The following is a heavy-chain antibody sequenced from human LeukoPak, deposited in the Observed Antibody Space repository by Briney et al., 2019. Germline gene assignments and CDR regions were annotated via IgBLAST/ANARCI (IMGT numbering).Heavy chain of an antibody. CDR1: GFTFDDYA. V-gene: IGHV3-9*01. CDR2: ISWNSGSI. CDR3: VKTKLENYYYYGMDV. J-gene: IGHJ6*02. Sequence: PGGSLRLSCAASGFTFDDYAMHWVRQAPGKGLEWVSGISWNSGSIGYADSVKGRFTISRDNAKNSLYLQMNSLRAEDTALYYCVKTKLENYYYYGMDVWGQGTTVTVSS. D-gene: IGHD1-1*01.